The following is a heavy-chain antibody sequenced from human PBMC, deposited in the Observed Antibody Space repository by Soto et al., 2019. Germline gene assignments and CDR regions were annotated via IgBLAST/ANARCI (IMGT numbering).Heavy chain of an antibody. V-gene: IGHV5-51*04. CDR2: IYPGDSDT. Sequence: EVQLVQSGAEVKKPGESLKISCKGSGYSFTSYWIGWVRQMPGKGLEWMGIIYPGDSDTRYSPSFQGQVTISADKPISTAYLQWSSLKASDTAMYYCARAMVRGKNYYGVDVWGQGTTVTVSS. J-gene: IGHJ6*02. CDR3: ARAMVRGKNYYGVDV. CDR1: GYSFTSYW. D-gene: IGHD3-10*01.